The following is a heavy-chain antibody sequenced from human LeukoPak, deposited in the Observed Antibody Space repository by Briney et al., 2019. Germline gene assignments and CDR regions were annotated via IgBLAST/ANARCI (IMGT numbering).Heavy chain of an antibody. CDR1: GFTFSSYS. V-gene: IGHV3-74*01. Sequence: GSLRLSCAASGFTFSSYSMTWVRQAPGKGLVWVSRINSDGSSTSYADSVKGRFTISRDNAKNTLYLQMNSLRAEDTAVYYCASASLSGSLLPRDYWGQGTLVTVSS. CDR3: ASASLSGSLLPRDY. J-gene: IGHJ4*02. CDR2: INSDGSST. D-gene: IGHD1-26*01.